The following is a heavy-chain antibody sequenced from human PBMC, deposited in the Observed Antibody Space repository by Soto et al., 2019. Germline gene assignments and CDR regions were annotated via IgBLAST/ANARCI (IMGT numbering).Heavy chain of an antibody. Sequence: ASVKVSCKASGYTFTSYDINWVRQATGQGLEWMGWISAYNGNTNYAQKLQGRVTMTTDTSTSTAYMELRSLRSDDTAVYYCARGSRLSYLFSFDYWGQGTLVTVSS. CDR3: ARGSRLSYLFSFDY. CDR2: ISAYNGNT. V-gene: IGHV1-18*01. J-gene: IGHJ4*02. D-gene: IGHD3-16*02. CDR1: GYTFTSYD.